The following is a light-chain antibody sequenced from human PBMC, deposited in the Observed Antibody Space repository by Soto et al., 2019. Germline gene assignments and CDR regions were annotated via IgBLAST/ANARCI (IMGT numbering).Light chain of an antibody. CDR3: LLYYGGVANWV. V-gene: IGLV7-43*01. CDR2: STY. CDR1: XXXXTSGYS. J-gene: IGLJ3*02. Sequence: QTVVTQEPSLTVXPXXTXXXXXXXXXXXXTSGYSSNWLQQKPGQAPRALIYSTYYKYSWTPAQFSGSLLGDKAVLTLSAVQPEDEAHYYCLLYYGGVANWVFGGGTQLTVL.